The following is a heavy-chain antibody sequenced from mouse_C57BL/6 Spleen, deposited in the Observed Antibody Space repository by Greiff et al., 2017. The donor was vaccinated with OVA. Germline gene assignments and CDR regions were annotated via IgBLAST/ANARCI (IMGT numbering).Heavy chain of an antibody. CDR2: IDPSDSYT. CDR1: GYTFTSYW. Sequence: QVQLQQPGAELVMPGASVKLSCKASGYTFTSYWMHWVKQRPGQGLEWIGEIDPSDSYTNYNQKFKGKSTLTVDKSSSTAYMQLSSLTSEDSAVYYCARGRAGDWYFGVWGTGTTVTVSS. D-gene: IGHD3-3*01. CDR3: ARGRAGDWYFGV. J-gene: IGHJ1*03. V-gene: IGHV1-69*01.